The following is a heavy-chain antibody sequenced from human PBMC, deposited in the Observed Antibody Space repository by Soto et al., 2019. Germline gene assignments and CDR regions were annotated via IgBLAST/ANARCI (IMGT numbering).Heavy chain of an antibody. CDR1: GFIFSDHH. V-gene: IGHV3-72*01. Sequence: PGGSLRHSCTASGFIFSDHHMDWVRQAPGQGLEWVGRSRKKDNTYITYYAASVRGRFTISRDNSRKTLYLEMNSLRAEDTAVYYCAKGAYSGSYLDYWGQGTLVTVSS. CDR3: AKGAYSGSYLDY. D-gene: IGHD1-26*01. CDR2: SRKKDNTYIT. J-gene: IGHJ4*02.